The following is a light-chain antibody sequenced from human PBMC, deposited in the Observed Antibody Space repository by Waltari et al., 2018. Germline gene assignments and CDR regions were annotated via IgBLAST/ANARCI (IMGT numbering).Light chain of an antibody. Sequence: EIVMTQSPGTLSVSPGERVTLSCRASQTVSSNLAWYQQKPGQAPRLLISGASTRATGIPARFSGSGSGTEFTLTISSLQSEDVAVYYCQQYYSFPFTFGQGTKLE. CDR3: QQYYSFPFT. V-gene: IGKV3-15*01. J-gene: IGKJ2*01. CDR2: GAS. CDR1: QTVSSN.